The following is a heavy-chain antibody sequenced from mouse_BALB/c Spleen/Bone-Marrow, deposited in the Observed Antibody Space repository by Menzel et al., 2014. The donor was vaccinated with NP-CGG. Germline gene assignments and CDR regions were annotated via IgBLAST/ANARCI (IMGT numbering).Heavy chain of an antibody. CDR2: IDPANGNT. V-gene: IGHV14-3*02. Sequence: VQLQQSGAELVKPGASVKLSCTASGFNIKDTYMHWVKQRAEQGLEWIGRIDPANGNTKYDPKFQGKATITADTSSNTAYLQLSSLTSEDTAVYFCARAYYGNYPYAMDYWGQGTSVTVSS. CDR3: ARAYYGNYPYAMDY. CDR1: GFNIKDTY. D-gene: IGHD2-10*01. J-gene: IGHJ4*01.